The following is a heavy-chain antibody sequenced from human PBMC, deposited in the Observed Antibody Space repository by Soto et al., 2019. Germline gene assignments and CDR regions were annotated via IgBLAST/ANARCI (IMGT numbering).Heavy chain of an antibody. Sequence: PSETLSLTCSVSSFSINSRHYWGWIRQPPGKGLEWIASIYNTVSTHYNPSLKSRATISLDTSQNQFSLRLNSVTAADTALYYCARNASGRYFDYWGPGRLVTVSS. V-gene: IGHV4-38-2*02. CDR3: ARNASGRYFDY. D-gene: IGHD6-19*01. CDR1: SFSINSRHY. J-gene: IGHJ4*02. CDR2: IYNTVST.